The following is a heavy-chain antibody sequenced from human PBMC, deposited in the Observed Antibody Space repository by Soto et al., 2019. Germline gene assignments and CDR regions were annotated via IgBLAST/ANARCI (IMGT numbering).Heavy chain of an antibody. CDR1: GFTFSSYG. D-gene: IGHD6-13*01. V-gene: IGHV3-33*01. Sequence: QVQLVESGGGVVQPGRSLRLSCAASGFTFSSYGMHWVRQAPXKGLEWVAVIWYDGSNKYYADSVKGRFTISRDNSKNXLXLQXXXXXAEDTXVYYCARDQLYSSSWSDYWGQGTLVTVSS. CDR2: IWYDGSNK. CDR3: ARDQLYSSSWSDY. J-gene: IGHJ4*02.